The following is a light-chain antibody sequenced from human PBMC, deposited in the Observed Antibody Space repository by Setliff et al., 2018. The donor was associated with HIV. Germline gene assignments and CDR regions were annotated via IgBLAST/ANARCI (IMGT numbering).Light chain of an antibody. CDR2: DVK. CDR3: CSYAGSGPV. Sequence: QSVLTQPASVSGSPGQSITLSCTGTSSDVGGYNYVSWYQQHPDKAPKLMIYDVKNRPSGVSDRFPGSKSGNTASLTISGLQAEDDADYYCCSYAGSGPVFGAGTKVTVL. CDR1: SSDVGGYNY. J-gene: IGLJ1*01. V-gene: IGLV2-23*02.